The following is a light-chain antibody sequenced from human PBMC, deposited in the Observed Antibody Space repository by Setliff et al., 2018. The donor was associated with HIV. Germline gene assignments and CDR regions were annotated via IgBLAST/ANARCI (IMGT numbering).Light chain of an antibody. J-gene: IGLJ1*01. CDR2: EVN. Sequence: QSALAQPPSASGSPGQSVVISCTGTSSDVGGYNYVSWYQQYPGKAPKLIIYEVNKRPSGVPDRFSGSKSGNTASLTVSGLQAEDEADYYRSSYAGTINLGLFGTGTKVTVL. CDR1: SSDVGGYNY. CDR3: SSYAGTINLGL. V-gene: IGLV2-8*01.